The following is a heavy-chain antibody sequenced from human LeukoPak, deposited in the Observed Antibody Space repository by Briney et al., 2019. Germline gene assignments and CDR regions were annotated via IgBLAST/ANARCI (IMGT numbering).Heavy chain of an antibody. CDR1: GFTFSSYG. J-gene: IGHJ4*02. Sequence: GGSLRLSCAASGFTFSSYGMHWVRQAPGKGLEWVAFIRYDGSNKYYADSVKGRFTISRDNSKNTLYLQMNSLRAEDTAVYYCASDIVIVPAALTDYWGQGTLVTVSS. CDR3: ASDIVIVPAALTDY. D-gene: IGHD2-2*01. V-gene: IGHV3-30*02. CDR2: IRYDGSNK.